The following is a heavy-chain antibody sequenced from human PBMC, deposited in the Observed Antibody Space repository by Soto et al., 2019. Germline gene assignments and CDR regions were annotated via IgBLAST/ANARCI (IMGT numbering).Heavy chain of an antibody. Sequence: ASLKLSCKFSGYPLTELSRHWVRQAPGKGLEWMGGFDPEDGETIYAQKFQGRVTMTEDTSADTAYMELSSLRSEDTAVYYCATVSYRGTVTPYAFAIWGQGTMVTVSS. V-gene: IGHV1-24*01. CDR2: FDPEDGET. CDR1: GYPLTELS. J-gene: IGHJ3*02. D-gene: IGHD4-17*01. CDR3: ATVSYRGTVTPYAFAI.